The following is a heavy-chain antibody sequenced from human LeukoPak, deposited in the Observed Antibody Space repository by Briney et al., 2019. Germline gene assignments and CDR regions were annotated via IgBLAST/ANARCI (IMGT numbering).Heavy chain of an antibody. CDR3: AREKEYCSGGGCYGEEFDP. CDR1: GFTFSDYY. J-gene: IGHJ5*02. D-gene: IGHD2-15*01. V-gene: IGHV3-11*06. Sequence: PGGSLRLSCAASGFTFSDYYISWIRQAPGKGLEWVSSISTSSSFIYYADSVKGRFTISRDNAKNSLYLQMNSLRAEDTAVYYCAREKEYCSGGGCYGEEFDPWGQGTLVTVSS. CDR2: ISTSSSFI.